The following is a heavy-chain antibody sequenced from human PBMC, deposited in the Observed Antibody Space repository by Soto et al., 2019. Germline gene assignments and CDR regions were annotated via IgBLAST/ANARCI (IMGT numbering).Heavy chain of an antibody. CDR1: GFTFSSYG. J-gene: IGHJ4*02. Sequence: GGSLRLSCAASGFTFSSYGMHWVRQAPGKGLEWVAVIWLIGSDKYDGSNTYYADSVKGRFTISRDNSKNTLYLQMNSLRAEDTAVYYCARDRMGDYDDYWGQGTLVTVSS. CDR3: ARDRMGDYDDY. D-gene: IGHD2-8*01. CDR2: IWLIGSDKYDGSNT. V-gene: IGHV3-33*01.